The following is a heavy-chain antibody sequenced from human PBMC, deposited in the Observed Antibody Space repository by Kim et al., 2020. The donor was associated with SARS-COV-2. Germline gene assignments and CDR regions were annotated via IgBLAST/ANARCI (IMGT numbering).Heavy chain of an antibody. Sequence: GRSLRLSCAASGFSFNRHLMHWVRQAPGKGLEWVALISYDGSTTRYTDSVKGRFTVSRDNSKNAVYLQMNSLRADDTAVYYCTRNLVGDGDTGPWGQGTLVTVSP. CDR2: ISYDGSTT. J-gene: IGHJ5*02. V-gene: IGHV3-30*03. D-gene: IGHD1-26*01. CDR3: TRNLVGDGDTGP. CDR1: GFSFNRHL.